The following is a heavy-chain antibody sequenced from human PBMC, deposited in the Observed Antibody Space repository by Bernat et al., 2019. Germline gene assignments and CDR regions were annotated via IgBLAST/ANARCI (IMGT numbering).Heavy chain of an antibody. J-gene: IGHJ3*02. CDR2: INPNSGGT. Sequence: QVQLVQSGAEVKKPGASVKVSCKASGYTFTGYYMHWVRQAPGQGLEWMGWINPNSGGTNYAQKFQGWFTMSRDTSISTAYMELSRLRSDDTAVDYCARSRSSGWPVWGNDDAFDIWGQGTMVTVSS. D-gene: IGHD6-19*01. CDR1: GYTFTGYY. CDR3: ARSRSSGWPVWGNDDAFDI. V-gene: IGHV1-2*04.